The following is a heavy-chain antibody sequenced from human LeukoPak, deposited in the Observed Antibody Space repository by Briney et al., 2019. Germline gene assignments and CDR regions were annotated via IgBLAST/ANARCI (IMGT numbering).Heavy chain of an antibody. V-gene: IGHV4-61*02. D-gene: IGHD3-10*01. CDR3: AREDYYGSGSYYPLLYY. Sequence: PSETLSLACTVSGGSISSGSYYWSGIRQPAGKGVERIGRIYTSGSTNYNPSLKSRVTISVDTSKNQFSLKLSSVTAADTAVYYCAREDYYGSGSYYPLLYYWGQGTLVTVSS. J-gene: IGHJ4*02. CDR1: GGSISSGSYY. CDR2: IYTSGST.